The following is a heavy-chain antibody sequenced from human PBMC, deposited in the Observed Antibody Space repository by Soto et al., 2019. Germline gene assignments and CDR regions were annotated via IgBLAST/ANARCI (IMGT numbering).Heavy chain of an antibody. D-gene: IGHD3-3*01. V-gene: IGHV4-31*03. Sequence: QVQLQESGPGLVKPSQTLSLTCTVSGGSISSGGYYWSWIRQHPGKGLEWLGYLYYGGSTYYNPALKSRGTISVETSKNQFSQKLSSVTAADTAVYYCARIRKGVVTDYWGQGTLVTVSS. CDR3: ARIRKGVVTDY. J-gene: IGHJ4*02. CDR2: LYYGGST. CDR1: GGSISSGGYY.